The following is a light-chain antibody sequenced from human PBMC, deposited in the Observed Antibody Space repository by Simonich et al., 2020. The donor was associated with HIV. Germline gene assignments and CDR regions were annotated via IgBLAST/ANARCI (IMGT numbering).Light chain of an antibody. CDR2: GNT. CDR3: QSYDSSLSGYVV. Sequence: QSVLTQPPSVSGAPGQRVTISCTGSSSNIGAGYDVHWYPQLPGTAPKLRIDGNTNRPSGVPDRFSGSKSGTSASLAITGLQAEDEADYYCQSYDSSLSGYVVFGGGTKLTVL. V-gene: IGLV1-40*01. J-gene: IGLJ2*01. CDR1: SSNIGAGYD.